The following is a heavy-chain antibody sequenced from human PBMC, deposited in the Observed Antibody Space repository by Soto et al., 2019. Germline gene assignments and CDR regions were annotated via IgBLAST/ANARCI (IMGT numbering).Heavy chain of an antibody. CDR2: ISYDGSNK. Sequence: QVQLVESGGGVVQPGRSLRLSCAASGFTFSSYAMHWVRQAPGKGLEWVAVISYDGSNKYYADSVKGRFTISRDNSKNTLYLQMNSLRAEDTAVYYCAKDLLEIAAAGPFDYWGQGTLVTVSS. D-gene: IGHD6-13*01. J-gene: IGHJ4*02. CDR3: AKDLLEIAAAGPFDY. CDR1: GFTFSSYA. V-gene: IGHV3-30-3*01.